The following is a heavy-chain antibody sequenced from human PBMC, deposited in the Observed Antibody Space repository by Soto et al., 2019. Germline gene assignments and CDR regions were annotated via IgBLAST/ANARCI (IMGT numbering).Heavy chain of an antibody. J-gene: IGHJ3*02. Sequence: PGGSVRLSCAASGFTFSSYAMSWVRQAPGKGLEWVSAISGSGGSTYYADSVKGRFTISRDNSKNTLYLQMNSLRAEDTAVYYCAKLGYCSSTSCPGGAFDIWGQGTMVTVS. CDR3: AKLGYCSSTSCPGGAFDI. V-gene: IGHV3-23*01. CDR1: GFTFSSYA. D-gene: IGHD2-2*01. CDR2: ISGSGGST.